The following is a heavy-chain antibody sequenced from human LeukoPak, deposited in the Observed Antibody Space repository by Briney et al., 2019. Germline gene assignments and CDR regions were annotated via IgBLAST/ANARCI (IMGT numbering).Heavy chain of an antibody. Sequence: KSSETLSLTCTVSGGSISSYYWSWIRQPPGKGLEWIGYIYYSGSTNYNPSLKSRVTISVDTSMNQFSLKLSSVTAADTAVYYCARDGGYYYDSSGYYLGFGAFDIWGQGTMVTVSS. D-gene: IGHD3-22*01. CDR3: ARDGGYYYDSSGYYLGFGAFDI. CDR1: GGSISSYY. CDR2: IYYSGST. J-gene: IGHJ3*02. V-gene: IGHV4-59*01.